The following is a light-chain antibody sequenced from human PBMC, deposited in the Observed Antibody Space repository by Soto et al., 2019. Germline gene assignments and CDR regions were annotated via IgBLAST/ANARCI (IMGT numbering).Light chain of an antibody. CDR3: AAWDDSLNGLYV. CDR2: EVS. Sequence: QSALTQPASVSGSPGQSITISCTGTSSDVGGYDYVSWYQLHPGKAPKLMVFEVSNRPSGVPDRFSGSKSGTSASLAISGLQSEDEADYYCAAWDDSLNGLYVFGSGTKLTVL. J-gene: IGLJ1*01. V-gene: IGLV2-14*01. CDR1: SSDVGGYDY.